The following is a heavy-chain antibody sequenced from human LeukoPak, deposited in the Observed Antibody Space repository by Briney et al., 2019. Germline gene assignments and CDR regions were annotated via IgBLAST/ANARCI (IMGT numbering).Heavy chain of an antibody. CDR3: ERERSILRLYALDV. Sequence: GGSLRLSCAASGFTFSTYDMHWVRQVTGKGLEWVSSIGTTGDTYYSASVKGRFTISREDAKNSVYLQMNSLRAGDTAVYYCERERSILRLYALDVWGQGTTVTVSS. D-gene: IGHD1-26*01. V-gene: IGHV3-13*01. CDR2: IGTTGDT. J-gene: IGHJ6*02. CDR1: GFTFSTYD.